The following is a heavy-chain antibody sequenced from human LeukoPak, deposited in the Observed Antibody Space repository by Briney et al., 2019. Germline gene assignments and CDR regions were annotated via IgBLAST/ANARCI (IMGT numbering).Heavy chain of an antibody. D-gene: IGHD3-3*01. CDR1: GASISRSSYY. Sequence: SETLSLTCTVSGASISRSSYYWGWIRQPPGKGLEWIASISYSGSTYNPSLKSRVIISADTSKNQFSLKLSSVTAADTAVYYCASPRITTFGVVITPGALDIWGQGTMVTVSS. CDR2: ISYSGST. J-gene: IGHJ3*02. V-gene: IGHV4-39*01. CDR3: ASPRITTFGVVITPGALDI.